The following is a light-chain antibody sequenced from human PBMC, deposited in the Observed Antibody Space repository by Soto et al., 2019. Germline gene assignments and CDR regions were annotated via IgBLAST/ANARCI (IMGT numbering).Light chain of an antibody. CDR3: ATWDDSRKGV. CDR1: SSNIESHT. CDR2: TNN. J-gene: IGLJ1*01. Sequence: QSALAQPPSASGTPGQRITTSCSGSSSNIESHTVNWYQQVPGAAPKLLINTNNQRPSGVPDRFSGSKSGASASLAISGLQPEDEATYYCATWDDSRKGVFGTGTKVTVL. V-gene: IGLV1-44*01.